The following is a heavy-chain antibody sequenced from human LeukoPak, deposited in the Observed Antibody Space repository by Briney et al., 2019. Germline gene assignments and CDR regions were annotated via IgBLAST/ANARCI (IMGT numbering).Heavy chain of an antibody. J-gene: IGHJ4*02. CDR3: ARGGRRSGYTESDY. V-gene: IGHV1-18*01. CDR1: GYTFSNYG. CDR2: ISGYDGDT. D-gene: IGHD3-16*02. Sequence: SVKVSCKASGYTFSNYGISWVRQAPGQGLEWVGWISGYDGDTTYAQNLQGRVAMTTDTSTSSAYMELRSLRSDDTAVYFCARGGRRSGYTESDYWGQGTLVTVSS.